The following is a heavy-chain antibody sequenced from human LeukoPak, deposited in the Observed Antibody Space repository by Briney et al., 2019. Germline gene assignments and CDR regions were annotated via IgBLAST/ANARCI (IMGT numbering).Heavy chain of an antibody. CDR1: GGTFSSYA. D-gene: IGHD2-15*01. V-gene: IGHV1-69*06. CDR2: IIPIFSTP. J-gene: IGHJ5*02. Sequence: ASVKVSCKASGGTFSSYAISWVRQAPGQGLGWMGGIIPIFSTPNYAQMFQGRVTITADKSTSTAYMELSSLRSEDTAVYYCARGGGRLYWFDPWGQGTLVTVSS. CDR3: ARGGGRLYWFDP.